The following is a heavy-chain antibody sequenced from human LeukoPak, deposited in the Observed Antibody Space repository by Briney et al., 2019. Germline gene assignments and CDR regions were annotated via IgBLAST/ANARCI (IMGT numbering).Heavy chain of an antibody. V-gene: IGHV4-39*02. D-gene: IGHD6-6*01. Sequence: SETLSLTCTVSGGSINSSTYYWGWIRQPPGKGLEWIGSIYYSGSTYYNSSLKSRVTISVDTSKNHFSLKLSSVSAADTAVYYCARVEYSSGFDPWGQGTLVTVSS. CDR1: GGSINSSTYY. CDR3: ARVEYSSGFDP. J-gene: IGHJ5*02. CDR2: IYYSGST.